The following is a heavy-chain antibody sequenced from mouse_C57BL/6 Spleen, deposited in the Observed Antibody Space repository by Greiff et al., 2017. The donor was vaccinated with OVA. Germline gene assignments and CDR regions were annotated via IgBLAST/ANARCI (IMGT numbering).Heavy chain of an antibody. Sequence: QVQLKESGPGILQPSQTLSLTCSFSGFSLSTFGMGVGWIRQPSGKGLEWLAHIWWDDDKYYNPALKSRLTISKDTSQNQVFLKIANVDTADTATYYCARIRTVVATDWYCDVWGTGTTVTVSS. J-gene: IGHJ1*03. CDR2: IWWDDDK. CDR3: ARIRTVVATDWYCDV. V-gene: IGHV8-8*01. D-gene: IGHD1-1*01. CDR1: GFSLSTFGMG.